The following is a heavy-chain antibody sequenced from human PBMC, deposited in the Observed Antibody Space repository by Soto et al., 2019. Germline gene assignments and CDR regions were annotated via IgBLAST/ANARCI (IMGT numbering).Heavy chain of an antibody. Sequence: QVQLVQSGAEVKKPGASVKVSRKASGYTFTSYGISWVRQAPGQGLEWMGWISAYNGNTNYAQKLQGRVTMTTDTSTSTAYMELRSLRSDDTAVYYCARISSRYYDYIWGSYTGIDYWGQGTLVTVSS. CDR2: ISAYNGNT. CDR3: ARISSRYYDYIWGSYTGIDY. V-gene: IGHV1-18*01. D-gene: IGHD3-16*01. J-gene: IGHJ4*02. CDR1: GYTFTSYG.